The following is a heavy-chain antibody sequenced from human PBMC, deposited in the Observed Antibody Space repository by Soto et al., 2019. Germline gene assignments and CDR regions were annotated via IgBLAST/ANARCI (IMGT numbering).Heavy chain of an antibody. V-gene: IGHV4-30-4*01. D-gene: IGHD2-8*01. CDR1: GGSTSSDNY. Sequence: SETLSLTCTVSGGSTSSDNYWSWIRQPPGKGLEWIGHIYYSGNTDYNPSLKSRLAISIDTSKNQFSLKLSSVTAADTAVYFCAREGGESSDGLYYFDSWGQGTLVTVSS. CDR3: AREGGESSDGLYYFDS. CDR2: IYYSGNT. J-gene: IGHJ4*02.